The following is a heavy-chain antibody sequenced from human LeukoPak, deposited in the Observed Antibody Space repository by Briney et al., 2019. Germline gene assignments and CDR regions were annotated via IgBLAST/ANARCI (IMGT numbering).Heavy chain of an antibody. CDR3: AELGITMIGGV. CDR2: IKQDGSEN. CDR1: GFTFSRYW. Sequence: PGGSLRLSCAASGFTFSRYWMSWVRQAPGKGLEWVANIKQDGSENFYVDSVKGRFTIFRDNAKNSLYLQMNSLRADDTAVYYCAELGITMIGGVWGKGTTVTISS. J-gene: IGHJ6*04. D-gene: IGHD3-10*02. V-gene: IGHV3-7*01.